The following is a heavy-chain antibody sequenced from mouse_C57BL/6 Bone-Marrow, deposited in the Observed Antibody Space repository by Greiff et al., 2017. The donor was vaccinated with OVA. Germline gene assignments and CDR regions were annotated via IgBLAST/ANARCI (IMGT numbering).Heavy chain of an antibody. CDR1: GYSFTDYN. CDR3: ARGAYYSNYEAMDY. CDR2: INPNYGTT. D-gene: IGHD2-5*01. J-gene: IGHJ4*01. V-gene: IGHV1-39*01. Sequence: VQLQQSGPELVKPGASVKISCKASGYSFTDYNMNWVKQSNGKSLEWIGVINPNYGTTSYNQKFKGKAALTVDQSSSTAYMQLNSLTSEDSAVYYCARGAYYSNYEAMDYWGQGTSVTVSS.